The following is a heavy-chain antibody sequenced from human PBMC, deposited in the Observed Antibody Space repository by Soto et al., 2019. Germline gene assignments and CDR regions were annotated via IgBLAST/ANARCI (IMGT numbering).Heavy chain of an antibody. J-gene: IGHJ4*02. V-gene: IGHV1-8*01. D-gene: IGHD3-10*01. CDR1: GYTFTSHD. Sequence: QVQLVQSGAEVKMPGASVKVSCKASGYTFTSHDINWVRQATGQGLEWMGWMNPNSGNTGYGQKFQGRITXXRXSSTTTAYMELSSLKSDDTAVYYCARGRYAIRGAFIIGELDHWGQGSLVIVSS. CDR2: MNPNSGNT. CDR3: ARGRYAIRGAFIIGELDH.